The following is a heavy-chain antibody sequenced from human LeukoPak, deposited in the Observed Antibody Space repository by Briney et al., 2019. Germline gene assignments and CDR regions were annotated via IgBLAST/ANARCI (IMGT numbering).Heavy chain of an antibody. CDR1: GFTFSDYY. CDR2: IGLTDTTI. J-gene: IGHJ4*02. V-gene: IGHV3-11*01. D-gene: IGHD4-11*01. Sequence: GGSLRLSCAASGFTFSDYYMSWIRQVPGKGLEWVSYIGLTDTTIYYTDSVKGRFTISRDNAKNSLYLQMNSLRAEDTAVYYSARRYSNSFDYWGQGTLVTVSS. CDR3: ARRYSNSFDY.